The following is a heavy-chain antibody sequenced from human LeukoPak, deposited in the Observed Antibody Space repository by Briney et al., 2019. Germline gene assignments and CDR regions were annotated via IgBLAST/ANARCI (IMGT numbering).Heavy chain of an antibody. V-gene: IGHV3-33*08. CDR2: IWYDGSNK. CDR3: SRATTRITIFDL. J-gene: IGHJ4*02. D-gene: IGHD5-12*01. Sequence: GSLRLSCSGSGFTLRDHYMERVRQAPGKGLEWVAVIWYDGSNKYYADSVKGRFTISRDNSKNTLYLQRNSLRVEDTAVYYCSRATTRITIFDLWGQGTLVTVSS. CDR1: GFTLRDHY.